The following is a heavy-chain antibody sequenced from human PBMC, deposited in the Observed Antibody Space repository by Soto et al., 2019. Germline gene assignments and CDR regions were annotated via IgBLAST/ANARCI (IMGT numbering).Heavy chain of an antibody. J-gene: IGHJ4*02. D-gene: IGHD3-16*02. CDR1: GYTFTSYG. CDR3: ARDGRNYYYVWGSYPFADY. V-gene: IGHV1-18*01. Sequence: ASVKVSCKASGYTFTSYGISWVRQAPGQGLEWMGWISAYNGNTNYAQKLQGRVTMTTDTSTSTAYMELRSLRSDDTAVYYCARDGRNYYYVWGSYPFADYWGQGTLVTVSS. CDR2: ISAYNGNT.